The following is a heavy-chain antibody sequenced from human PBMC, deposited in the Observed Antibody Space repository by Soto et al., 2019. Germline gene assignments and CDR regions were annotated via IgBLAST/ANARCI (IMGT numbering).Heavy chain of an antibody. Sequence: QVTLKESGHVVVKPTETLTLTCTVSGFSLSNTRLGVSWIRQPPGKALERLAHIFSNDEKSYSTSLKNRLTISKDTSRSQVVLTMTNVDPVDSATYYCALIKDCSRTDCYLASFDPWGQGTLVTVSS. V-gene: IGHV2-26*01. CDR3: ALIKDCSRTDCYLASFDP. J-gene: IGHJ5*02. CDR1: GFSLSNTRLG. CDR2: IFSNDEK. D-gene: IGHD2-2*01.